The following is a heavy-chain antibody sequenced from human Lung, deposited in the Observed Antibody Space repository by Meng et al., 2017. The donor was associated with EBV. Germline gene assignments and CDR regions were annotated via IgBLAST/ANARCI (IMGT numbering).Heavy chain of an antibody. J-gene: IGHJ4*02. Sequence: QVQLVQSGAEVKKPGASLLMSWRTSGYTFTDFFLHWVRQAPGQGLEWLGTINCYTSGTAYARKFQGRITLTRDTSTTTVYMDLGSLGSDDTAFYYCAREKSPGHFDYFGQGILVTVSS. CDR1: GYTFTDFF. V-gene: IGHV1-46*01. CDR2: INCYTSGT. CDR3: AREKSPGHFDY.